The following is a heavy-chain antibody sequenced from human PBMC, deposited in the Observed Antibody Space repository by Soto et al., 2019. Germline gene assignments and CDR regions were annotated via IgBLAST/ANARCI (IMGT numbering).Heavy chain of an antibody. Sequence: ASVKVSCKVSGYTLTELSMHWVRQAPGKGIEWIGGFDPEDGETIYAQKFQGRVTMTEDTSTDTAYMELSSLRSEDTAVYYCATGTVGATDRPRLYYYYGMDVWGQGTTVTVSS. CDR2: FDPEDGET. CDR3: ATGTVGATDRPRLYYYYGMDV. V-gene: IGHV1-24*01. J-gene: IGHJ6*02. D-gene: IGHD1-26*01. CDR1: GYTLTELS.